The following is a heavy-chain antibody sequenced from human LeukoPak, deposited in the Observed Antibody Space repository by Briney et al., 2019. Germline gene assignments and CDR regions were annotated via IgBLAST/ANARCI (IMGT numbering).Heavy chain of an antibody. CDR1: GYTFTSYD. V-gene: IGHV1-8*01. CDR3: AIMTTVTNRVPPGIDY. J-gene: IGHJ4*02. CDR2: MNPNSGNT. D-gene: IGHD4-17*01. Sequence: ASVKVSCKASGYTFTSYDINWVRQATGQGLEWMGWMNPNSGNTGYAQKFQGRVTMTRNTSISTAYMELSSLRSEDTAVYYCAIMTTVTNRVPPGIDYWGQGTLVTVSS.